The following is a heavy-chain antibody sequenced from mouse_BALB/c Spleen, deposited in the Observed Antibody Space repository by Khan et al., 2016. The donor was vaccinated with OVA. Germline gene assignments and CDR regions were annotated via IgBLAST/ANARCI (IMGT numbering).Heavy chain of an antibody. D-gene: IGHD3-3*01. Sequence: QVQLKESEPGLVAPSQSLSITCTVHGYSLTRYGVHWFRQPPGKGLGGLGLLSAGGSTNYNWALMSRLSISIHNSKSLVFLIMNSLQTDDTALYYCARTKYLARYWGQGTTLTVSS. CDR1: GYSLTRYG. J-gene: IGHJ2*01. CDR3: ARTKYLARY. CDR2: LSAGGST. V-gene: IGHV2-9*02.